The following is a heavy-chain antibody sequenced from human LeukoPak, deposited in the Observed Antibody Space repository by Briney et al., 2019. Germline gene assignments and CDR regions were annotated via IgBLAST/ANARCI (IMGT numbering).Heavy chain of an antibody. D-gene: IGHD2-8*01. V-gene: IGHV4-38-2*02. CDR1: GYSISSGYY. J-gene: IGHJ4*02. CDR2: VYYSGTT. CDR3: ARDLRPRHCTTNCYTFDY. Sequence: SETLSLTCTVSGYSISSGYYWGWIRQSPGKGLEWIGSVYYSGTTYDNPSLKSRVTISVDTSKNQFSLKLSSVTAADTAVYYCARDLRPRHCTTNCYTFDYWGQGTLVTVSS.